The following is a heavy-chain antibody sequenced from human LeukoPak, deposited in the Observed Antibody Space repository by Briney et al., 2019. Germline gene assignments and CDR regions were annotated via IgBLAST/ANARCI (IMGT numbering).Heavy chain of an antibody. J-gene: IGHJ4*02. CDR1: GYSISSAYY. D-gene: IGHD5-12*01. CDR3: ARGPPRFVAY. Sequence: PSETLSLTCSVSGYSISSAYYWGWIRQPPGKGLEWIGSIQHSGSTFYNPSLKSRVTISADTSKNQFSLKMTSVTAADKAMYYCARGPPRFVAYWGQGTLVTVSS. CDR2: IQHSGST. V-gene: IGHV4-38-2*02.